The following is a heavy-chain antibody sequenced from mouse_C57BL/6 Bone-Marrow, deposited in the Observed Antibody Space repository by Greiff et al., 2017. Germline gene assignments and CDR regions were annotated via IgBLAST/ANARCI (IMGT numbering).Heavy chain of an antibody. CDR2: IYTRSGNT. CDR1: GYTFTSYG. J-gene: IGHJ3*01. D-gene: IGHD2-3*01. V-gene: IGHV1-81*01. Sequence: QVQLQQSGAELARPGASVKLSCKASGYTFTSYGISWVKQRTGQGLEWIGEIYTRSGNTYYNEKFKGKDTMTADKSSSTAYMELRSLTSEDSAVYFCARRRGYSALFAYWGQGTLVTVSA. CDR3: ARRRGYSALFAY.